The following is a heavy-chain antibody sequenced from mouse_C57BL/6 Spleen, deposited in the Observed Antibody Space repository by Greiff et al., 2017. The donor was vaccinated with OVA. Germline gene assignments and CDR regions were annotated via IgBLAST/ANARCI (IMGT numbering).Heavy chain of an antibody. J-gene: IGHJ3*01. CDR2: IDPSDSYT. CDR3: ARSRQLRLGFAY. D-gene: IGHD3-2*02. Sequence: VQLQQPGAELVKPGASVKLSCKASGYTFTSYWMQWVKQRPGQGLEWIGEIDPSDSYTNYNQKFKGKATLTVDTSSSTAYMQLSSLTSEDSAVYYCARSRQLRLGFAYWGQGTLVTVSA. CDR1: GYTFTSYW. V-gene: IGHV1-50*01.